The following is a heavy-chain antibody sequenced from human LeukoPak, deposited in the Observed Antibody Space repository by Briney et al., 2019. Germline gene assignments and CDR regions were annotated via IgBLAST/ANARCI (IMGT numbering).Heavy chain of an antibody. V-gene: IGHV3-23*01. CDR2: ISGNGGST. Sequence: PGGSLRLSCAASGFTFSSYAMSWVRQAPGKGLEGVSAISGNGGSTNYADSVKGRFTISRDNSKNTLYLQLNSLRAEDTAVYYCAKDPVGKVTDWYFDLWGRGTLVTVYS. D-gene: IGHD1-26*01. CDR1: GFTFSSYA. J-gene: IGHJ2*01. CDR3: AKDPVGKVTDWYFDL.